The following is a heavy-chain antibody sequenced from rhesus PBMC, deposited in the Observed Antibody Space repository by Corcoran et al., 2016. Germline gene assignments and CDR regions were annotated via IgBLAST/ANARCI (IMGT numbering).Heavy chain of an antibody. V-gene: IGHV4-173*01. J-gene: IGHJ4*01. CDR3: ARDPSGPCNFWSGYTFDY. D-gene: IGHD3-3*01. Sequence: QLQLQESGPGLVKPSETLSLTCAVSGGSISSNYWSWSRQPQGKGLDWIGRISGSGASTNYNPSLKSGVTSSTDTSKNQFSLKLSSVTAADTAVYYFARDPSGPCNFWSGYTFDYWGQGVLVTVSS. CDR2: ISGSGAST. CDR1: GGSISSNY.